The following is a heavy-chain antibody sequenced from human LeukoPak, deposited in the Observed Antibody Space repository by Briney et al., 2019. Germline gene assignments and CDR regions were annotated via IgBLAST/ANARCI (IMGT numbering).Heavy chain of an antibody. D-gene: IGHD1-7*01. V-gene: IGHV3-74*01. CDR1: GFTLRSHW. CDR3: ARDGGNWNYGS. J-gene: IGHJ4*02. CDR2: INTDGSST. Sequence: GGSLRLSCAASGFTLRSHWMHWVRQPPGKGLVWVSRINTDGSSTSYADSVKGRFTISRDNAKNTLYLQMNSLRAEDTAVYYCARDGGNWNYGSWGQGTLVTVSS.